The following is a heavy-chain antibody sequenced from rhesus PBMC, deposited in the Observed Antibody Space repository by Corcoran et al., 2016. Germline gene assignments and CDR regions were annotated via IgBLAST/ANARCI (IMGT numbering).Heavy chain of an antibody. CDR2: ISYSGST. D-gene: IGHD4-23*01. J-gene: IGHJ4*01. V-gene: IGHV4-122*02. CDR1: GGAISSGYYY. CDR3: ARRYSKGFY. Sequence: QAQLQESGPAVVEPSETLSLTCAVSGGAISSGYYYWRGLRQAPGKGLAWIGYISYSGSTSYNPSLKSRVTISRDTSKNQFSLKLSSVTAADTAVYYCARRYSKGFYWGQGVLVTVSS.